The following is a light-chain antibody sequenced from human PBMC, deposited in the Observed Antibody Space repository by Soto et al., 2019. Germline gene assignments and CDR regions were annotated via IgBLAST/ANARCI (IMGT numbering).Light chain of an antibody. Sequence: QAVVTQPASVSGSPGQSITISCTGTSSDVGGYNYVSWYQQHPGKAPKLMIYEVSNRPSGVSNRFSGSKSGNTASLTISGLQAEDEADYYCSSYTSSSTRVFGTGTKVTVL. CDR1: SSDVGGYNY. J-gene: IGLJ1*01. V-gene: IGLV2-14*01. CDR2: EVS. CDR3: SSYTSSSTRV.